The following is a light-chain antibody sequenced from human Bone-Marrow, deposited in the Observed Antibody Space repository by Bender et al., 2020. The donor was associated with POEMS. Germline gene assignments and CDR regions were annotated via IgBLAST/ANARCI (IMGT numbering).Light chain of an antibody. CDR3: QAWDSSTAHVV. Sequence: SYELTQPPSVSVSPGQTASITCSGDKLGDAYACWYQQKAGQSPLLVIYQDNKRPSGIPERFSGSNSGNTATLTISGTQAMDEADYYCQAWDSSTAHVVFGGGTKLTVL. CDR1: KLGDAY. CDR2: QDN. V-gene: IGLV3-1*01. J-gene: IGLJ2*01.